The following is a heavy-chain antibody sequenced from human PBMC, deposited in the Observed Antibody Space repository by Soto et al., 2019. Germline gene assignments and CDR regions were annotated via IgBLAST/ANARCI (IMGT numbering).Heavy chain of an antibody. D-gene: IGHD1-26*01. CDR3: AKEDVGGYYYSGL. Sequence: GGSRRLSCAASGSTFSSYAMSWVRQAPGKGLEWVSVISGSGDSTYYADSVKGRFTISRDNSKNTLYVQMNSLRVEDTAVYYCAKEDVGGYYYSGLWGQGTLVTVSS. V-gene: IGHV3-23*01. CDR2: ISGSGDST. CDR1: GSTFSSYA. J-gene: IGHJ4*02.